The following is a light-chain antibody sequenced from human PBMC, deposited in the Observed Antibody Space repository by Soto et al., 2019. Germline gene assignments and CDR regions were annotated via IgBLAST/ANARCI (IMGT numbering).Light chain of an antibody. Sequence: QSVLTQPRSVSGSPGQTVTISCTGTSRDVGFSNYISWYQQHPGEAPKLVIYDVAQRPSGVPDRFSGSKSGTSASLAISGLQSEDEADYYCAAWDDSLNGYVFGTGTKVTV. CDR3: AAWDDSLNGYV. CDR1: SRDVGFSNY. V-gene: IGLV2-11*01. J-gene: IGLJ1*01. CDR2: DVA.